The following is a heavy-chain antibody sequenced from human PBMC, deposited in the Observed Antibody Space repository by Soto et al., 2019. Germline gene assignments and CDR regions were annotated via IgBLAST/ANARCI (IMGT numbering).Heavy chain of an antibody. V-gene: IGHV5-51*01. CDR1: GYTFSNFW. CDR3: ARSPRSSPYFDY. Sequence: GESLKISCQSSGYTFSNFWIGWVRQLPGKGLEWMGIIYPGDHETRYSPSLHGKVTISADRSNNTAYLQGNSLEASDTAFYFCARSPRSSPYFDYWGQGALVTVSS. J-gene: IGHJ4*02. CDR2: IYPGDHET. D-gene: IGHD6-13*01.